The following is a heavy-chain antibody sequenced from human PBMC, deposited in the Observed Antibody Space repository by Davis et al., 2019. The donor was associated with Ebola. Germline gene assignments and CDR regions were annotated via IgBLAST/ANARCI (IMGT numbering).Heavy chain of an antibody. Sequence: ASVKVSCKASGYTFTSYAMHWVRQAPGQRLEWMGWINAGNGNTKYSQKFQGRVTITRDTSASTAYMELRSLRSDDTAVYYCARGQLELRTSSYYFDYWGQGTLVTVSS. CDR2: INAGNGNT. CDR3: ARGQLELRTSSYYFDY. CDR1: GYTFTSYA. J-gene: IGHJ4*02. D-gene: IGHD1-7*01. V-gene: IGHV1-3*01.